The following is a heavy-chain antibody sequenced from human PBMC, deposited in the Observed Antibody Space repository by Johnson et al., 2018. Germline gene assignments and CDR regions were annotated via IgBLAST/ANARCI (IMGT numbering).Heavy chain of an antibody. V-gene: IGHV4-59*11. CDR1: GGSISRHS. J-gene: IGHJ6*03. CDR2: VFYSGDP. CDR3: ASGCRGIMGGFYYYYMDV. Sequence: VELRESGPGLVESLVTLALICNMSGGSISRHSWRWHRQYPGKGLAWIGYVFYSGDPNYNPSLKSRVTISADTSKNQLSLKLRSVTAADTAMYYCASGCRGIMGGFYYYYMDVWCKGTTVTVSS. D-gene: IGHD3-10*01.